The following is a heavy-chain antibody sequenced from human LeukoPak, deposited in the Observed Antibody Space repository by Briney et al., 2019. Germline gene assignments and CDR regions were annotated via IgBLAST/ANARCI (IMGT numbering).Heavy chain of an antibody. CDR2: IYPYTGAT. CDR3: ARDWFLSHPNTGENWFDP. CDR1: GYTFSGTGWY. D-gene: IGHD3-10*01. J-gene: IGHJ5*02. Sequence: GDSVKVSCKASGYTFSGTGWYLYWLRQAPGQGLECMGWIYPYTGATHYAQKFQGRVTMTRDTSISTAYMELSRLRSDDTAVYYCARDWFLSHPNTGENWFDPWGQGTLVTVSS. V-gene: IGHV1-2*02.